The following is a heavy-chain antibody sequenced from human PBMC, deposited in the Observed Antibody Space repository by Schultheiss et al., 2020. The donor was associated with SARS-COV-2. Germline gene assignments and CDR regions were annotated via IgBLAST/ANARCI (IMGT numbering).Heavy chain of an antibody. D-gene: IGHD3-22*01. CDR1: GYTFTSYG. Sequence: SVKVSCKASGYTFTSYGISWVRQAPGQGLEWMGGIIPILGIANYAQKFQGRVTITADKSTSTAYMELSSLRSDDTAVYYCARGTDYDSSGTVQQWFDYWGQGTLVTVSS. V-gene: IGHV1-69*10. CDR3: ARGTDYDSSGTVQQWFDY. CDR2: IIPILGIA. J-gene: IGHJ4*02.